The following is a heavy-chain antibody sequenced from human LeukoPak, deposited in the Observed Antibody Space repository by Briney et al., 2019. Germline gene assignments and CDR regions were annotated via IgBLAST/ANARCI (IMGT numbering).Heavy chain of an antibody. D-gene: IGHD2-2*02. CDR1: GYTFTGYY. V-gene: IGHV1-46*01. Sequence: ASVKVSCKASGYTFTGYYMHWVRQAPGQGLEWMGIINPSSGSTSYAQKFQGRVTMTRDTSTSTVYMELSSLRSEDTAVYYCARAGYCSSTSCYTGDYMDVWGKGTTVTVSS. J-gene: IGHJ6*03. CDR2: INPSSGST. CDR3: ARAGYCSSTSCYTGDYMDV.